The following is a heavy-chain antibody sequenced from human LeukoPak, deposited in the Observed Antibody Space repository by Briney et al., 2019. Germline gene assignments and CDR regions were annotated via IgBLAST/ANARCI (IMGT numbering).Heavy chain of an antibody. CDR3: AKVRSVLRFLEWLLPDAFDI. CDR2: ISGSGGST. V-gene: IGHV3-23*01. D-gene: IGHD3-3*01. Sequence: GSLGLSCAASGFTFSSYAMSWVRQAPGKGLEWVSAISGSGGSTYYADSVKGRFTISRDNSKNTLYLQMNRLRAEDTAVYYCAKVRSVLRFLEWLLPDAFDICGQGTMVTVSS. CDR1: GFTFSSYA. J-gene: IGHJ3*02.